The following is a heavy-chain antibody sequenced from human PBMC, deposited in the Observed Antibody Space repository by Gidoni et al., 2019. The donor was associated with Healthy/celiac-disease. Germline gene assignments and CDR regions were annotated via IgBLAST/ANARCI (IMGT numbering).Heavy chain of an antibody. V-gene: IGHV3-23*01. CDR3: AKDLKKDDSSGYAFDY. J-gene: IGHJ4*02. CDR2: ISGSGGST. CDR1: GFTFGSYA. D-gene: IGHD3-22*01. Sequence: EVQLLESGGGLVQPGGSLRLSCAASGFTFGSYAMSWVRQAPGKGLEWVSAISGSGGSTYYADSVKGRFTISRDNSKNTLYLQMNSLRAEDTAVYYCAKDLKKDDSSGYAFDYWGQGTLVTVSS.